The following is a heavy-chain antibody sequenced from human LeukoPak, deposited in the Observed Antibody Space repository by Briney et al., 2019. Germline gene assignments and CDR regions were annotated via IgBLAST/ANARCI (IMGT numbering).Heavy chain of an antibody. D-gene: IGHD6-19*01. CDR1: GGSISGSSYT. Sequence: PSVTLSLTCTVSGGSISGSSYTWGWIRQPPGKGLEWVGTIYYSGTTHYNPSLKSRVTISIDTSKNQLSLKLSSVTAADTAVYFCARRITVAGGWFDPWGQGTLVTVSS. J-gene: IGHJ5*02. CDR3: ARRITVAGGWFDP. CDR2: IYYSGTT. V-gene: IGHV4-39*01.